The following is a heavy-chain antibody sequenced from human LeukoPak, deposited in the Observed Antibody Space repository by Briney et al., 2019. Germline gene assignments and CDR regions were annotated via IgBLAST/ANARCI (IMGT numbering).Heavy chain of an antibody. V-gene: IGHV1-46*03. J-gene: IGHJ4*02. CDR1: GCTFTSYY. CDR2: INPSGGST. CDR3: ARATTTVYYFHY. Sequence: ASVKVSCEASGCTFTSYYMHWVRQAPGQGLEWMGIINPSGGSTSYAQKFQGRVTMTRDASTSTIYMELSSLRYEDTAVYYCARATTTVYYFHYWGQGTLVTVSS. D-gene: IGHD1-26*01.